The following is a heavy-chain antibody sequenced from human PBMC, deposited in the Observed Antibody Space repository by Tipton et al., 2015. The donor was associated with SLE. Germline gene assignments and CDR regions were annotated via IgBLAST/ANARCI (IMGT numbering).Heavy chain of an antibody. J-gene: IGHJ4*02. CDR1: GFTFSSYG. CDR2: ISGSGGST. V-gene: IGHV3-23*04. Sequence: QLVQSGGGLVQPGGTLRLSCAASGFTFSSYGMSWVRQAPGKGLEWVSAISGSGGSTYYADSVKGRFTISRDNSKNTLYLQMNSLRAEDTAVYYCAKARKSIVVVVAATPGDYWGQGTLVTVSS. D-gene: IGHD2-15*01. CDR3: AKARKSIVVVVAATPGDY.